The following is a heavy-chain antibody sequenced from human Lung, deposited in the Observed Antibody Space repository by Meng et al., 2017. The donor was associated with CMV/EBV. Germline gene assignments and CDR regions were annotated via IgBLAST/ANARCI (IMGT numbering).Heavy chain of an antibody. CDR2: IYPGDSDT. J-gene: IGHJ4*02. V-gene: IGHV5-51*01. D-gene: IGHD2-21*01. Sequence: GGSXRLXCKGSGYSFTSYWIGWVRQMPGKGLEWMGIIYPGDSDTRYSPSFQGQVTISADKSISTAYLQWSSLKASDTAMYYCARLPGGDYFNDYWGQGTLVTVSS. CDR1: GYSFTSYW. CDR3: ARLPGGDYFNDY.